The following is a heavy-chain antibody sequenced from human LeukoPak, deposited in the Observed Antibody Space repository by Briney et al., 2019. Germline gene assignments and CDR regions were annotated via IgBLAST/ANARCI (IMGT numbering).Heavy chain of an antibody. Sequence: GSLRLSCAASGFTFTSYAMSWVRQAPGKGLEWVSSISSSSSYIYYADSVKGRFTISRDNAKNSLYLQVNSLRAEDTAVYYCAREAYSSSPNFDYWGQGALVTVSS. D-gene: IGHD6-6*01. CDR2: ISSSSSYI. CDR3: AREAYSSSPNFDY. J-gene: IGHJ4*02. CDR1: GFTFTSYA. V-gene: IGHV3-21*01.